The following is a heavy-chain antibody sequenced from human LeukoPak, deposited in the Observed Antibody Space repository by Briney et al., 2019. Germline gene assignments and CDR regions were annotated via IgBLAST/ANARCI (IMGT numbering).Heavy chain of an antibody. D-gene: IGHD3-10*01. CDR3: ARVPEWFGELLEHLDY. V-gene: IGHV1-2*06. Sequence: GASVKVSCKASGYTFTGYYMHWVRQAPGQGLEWMGRINPNSGGTNYAQKFQGRVTMTRDTSISTAYMELSRLRSDDTAVYYCARVPEWFGELLEHLDYWGQGTLVTVSS. CDR2: INPNSGGT. CDR1: GYTFTGYY. J-gene: IGHJ4*02.